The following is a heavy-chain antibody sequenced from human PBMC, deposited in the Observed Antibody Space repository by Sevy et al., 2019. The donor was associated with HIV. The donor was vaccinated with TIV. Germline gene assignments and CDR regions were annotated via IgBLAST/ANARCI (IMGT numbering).Heavy chain of an antibody. CDR3: AREGYYYDSSGSSDY. V-gene: IGHV3-7*03. CDR2: IKQDGREK. CDR1: GFTFSRYW. J-gene: IGHJ4*02. Sequence: GGSLRLSCVASGFTFSRYWMSWVRQAPGKGLEWVANIKQDGREKYYVDSVKGRFTISRDNAKNSLYLQMNSLRAEDTAVYYCAREGYYYDSSGSSDYWGQGTLVTVSS. D-gene: IGHD3-22*01.